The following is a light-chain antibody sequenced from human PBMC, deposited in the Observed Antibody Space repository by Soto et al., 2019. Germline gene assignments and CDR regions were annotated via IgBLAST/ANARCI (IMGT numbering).Light chain of an antibody. J-gene: IGLJ2*01. CDR2: NNN. CDR3: ATWDDSLNGPV. V-gene: IGLV1-44*01. CDR1: SSNIGSNP. Sequence: QSVLTQPPSASGTPGQRVTISCSGSSSNIGSNPVNWYQQLPGTAPELLIYNNNERPSGVPDRFSGSKSGTSASLAISGLQSEDETDYYCATWDDSLNGPVFGGGTKVTVL.